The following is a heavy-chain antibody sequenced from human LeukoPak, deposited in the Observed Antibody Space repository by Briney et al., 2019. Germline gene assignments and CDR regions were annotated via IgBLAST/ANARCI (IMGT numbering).Heavy chain of an antibody. CDR3: ARSLNSGSYTDL. CDR1: CFIVSSNF. J-gene: IGHJ5*02. Sequence: GGSLRLSCAASCFIVSSNFMSGVRQAPGKALEWVSVVYSVGTTYYADSVKGRFTISRDTSKNTLYLQMNSLRVDDTAVYYCARSLNSGSYTDLWGQGTLITVSS. D-gene: IGHD1-26*01. CDR2: VYSVGTT. V-gene: IGHV3-53*01.